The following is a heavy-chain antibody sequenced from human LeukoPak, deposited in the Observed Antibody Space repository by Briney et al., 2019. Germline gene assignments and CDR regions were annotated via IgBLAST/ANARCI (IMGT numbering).Heavy chain of an antibody. CDR2: MNPNSGNT. J-gene: IGHJ4*02. CDR3: ARGIAAAGTGSYFDY. V-gene: IGHV1-8*01. Sequence: ASVKVSCKASGYTFTSYDINWVRQATGQGLEWMGWMNPNSGNTGYAQRFQGRVTMTRNTSISTAYMELSSLRSEDTAVYYCARGIAAAGTGSYFDYWGQGTLVTVSS. D-gene: IGHD6-13*01. CDR1: GYTFTSYD.